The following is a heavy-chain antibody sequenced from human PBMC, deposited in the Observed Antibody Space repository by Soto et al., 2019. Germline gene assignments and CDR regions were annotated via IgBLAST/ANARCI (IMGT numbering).Heavy chain of an antibody. V-gene: IGHV4-34*01. J-gene: IGHJ6*02. CDR1: GGSFSGYY. CDR3: ARGGGVTTYYYYYYGMDV. CDR2: INHSGST. D-gene: IGHD1-1*01. Sequence: PSETLSLTCAVYGGSFSGYYWSWIRQPPGKGLEWIGEINHSGSTNYNPSLKSRVTISVDTSKNQFSLKLSSVTAADTAVYYCARGGGVTTYYYYYYGMDVWGQGTTVT.